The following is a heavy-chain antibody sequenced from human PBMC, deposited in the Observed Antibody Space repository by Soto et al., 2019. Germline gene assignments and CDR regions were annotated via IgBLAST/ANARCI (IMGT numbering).Heavy chain of an antibody. CDR2: IYHSGST. J-gene: IGHJ5*02. CDR3: ARKALYDSSGYSDCWFDP. D-gene: IGHD3-22*01. Sequence: SETLSLTCAVSGGSISSGGYSWSWIRQPPGKGLEWIGYIYHSGSTYYNPSLKSRVTISVDRSKNQFSLKLSSVTAADTAVYYCARKALYDSSGYSDCWFDPWGQGTLVTVSS. CDR1: GGSISSGGYS. V-gene: IGHV4-30-2*01.